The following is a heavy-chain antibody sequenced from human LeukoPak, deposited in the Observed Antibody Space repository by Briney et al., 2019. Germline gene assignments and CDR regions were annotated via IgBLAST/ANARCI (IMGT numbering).Heavy chain of an antibody. V-gene: IGHV3-23*01. CDR1: GFTLSSYA. D-gene: IGHD2-21*01. J-gene: IGHJ4*02. Sequence: PGGSLRLSCAASGFTLSSYAMSCVRQAPGKGLEWVSAISVSGNTYHADSVKGRFTISRDSSKNTLYLQMNRLRAEDAAVYYCAKAPVTTCSGAYCYPFDYWGQGTLVTVSS. CDR2: ISVSGNT. CDR3: AKAPVTTCSGAYCYPFDY.